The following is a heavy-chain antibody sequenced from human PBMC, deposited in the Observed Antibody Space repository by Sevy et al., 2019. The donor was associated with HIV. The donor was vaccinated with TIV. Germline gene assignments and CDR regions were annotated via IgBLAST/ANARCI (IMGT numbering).Heavy chain of an antibody. CDR2: SGSS. CDR1: GVSISPYY. CDR3: ARGGPNQHQLDYFDY. V-gene: IGHV4-59*01. Sequence: SETLSLTCTVSGVSISPYYWAWIRQPPGKGLECIGFSGSSNYNPALKSRVTTSVDTSKNQFSLKLSSVTAADTAIYYCARGGPNQHQLDYFDYWGQGTLVTVSS. J-gene: IGHJ4*02. D-gene: IGHD2-2*01.